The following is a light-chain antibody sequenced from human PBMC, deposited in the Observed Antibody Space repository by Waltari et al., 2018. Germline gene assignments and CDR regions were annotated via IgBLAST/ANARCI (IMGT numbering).Light chain of an antibody. V-gene: IGLV2-14*01. Sequence: QSALTQPASVSGSPGQSITISCTGTSSDVGGYKFVSWFQQHPGKAPKLLICEVSNRPAGVSNRFSASKSGNTASLAISGLQAEDEADYCCFSYQSSSSSYVFGTGTEVSVL. CDR1: SSDVGGYKF. CDR3: FSYQSSSSSYV. J-gene: IGLJ1*01. CDR2: EVS.